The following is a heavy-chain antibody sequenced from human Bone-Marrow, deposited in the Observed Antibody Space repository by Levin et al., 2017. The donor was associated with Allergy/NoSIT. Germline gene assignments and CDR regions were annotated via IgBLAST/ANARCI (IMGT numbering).Heavy chain of an antibody. J-gene: IGHJ4*02. D-gene: IGHD4-17*01. CDR2: INPNSGGT. CDR3: ARILHGDYGELN. V-gene: IGHV1-2*02. CDR1: GYTFTGYY. Sequence: KLGESLKISCKASGYTFTGYYMHWVRQAPGQGLEWMGWINPNSGGTNYAQKFQGRVTMTRDTSISTAYMELSRLRSDDTAVYYCARILHGDYGELNWGQGTLVTVSS.